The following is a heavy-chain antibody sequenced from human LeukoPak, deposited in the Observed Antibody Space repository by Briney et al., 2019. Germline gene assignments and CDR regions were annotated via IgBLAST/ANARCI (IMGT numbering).Heavy chain of an antibody. Sequence: GGSLRLSCAASGFTFSDYYMSWIRQAPGKGLEWVSYISSSGSTIYYADSVKGRFTISRDNAKNSLYLQMNSLRAEDTAVYYCASASSIAAFFDYWGQGTLVTVSS. CDR3: ASASSIAAFFDY. J-gene: IGHJ4*02. V-gene: IGHV3-11*04. CDR1: GFTFSDYY. D-gene: IGHD6-6*01. CDR2: ISSSGSTI.